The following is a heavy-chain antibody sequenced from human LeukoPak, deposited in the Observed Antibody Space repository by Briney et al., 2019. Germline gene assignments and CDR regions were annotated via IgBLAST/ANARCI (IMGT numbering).Heavy chain of an antibody. Sequence: SETLPLTCTVSGGSISVYTAYYWGWIRQPPGKGLEWIGGIFSSGSTYYNPSLKSRVAISVDTSKNQFSLKLSSVTAADTAVYFCARSRGYSYAQDYWGQGTLVTVSS. CDR3: ARSRGYSYAQDY. D-gene: IGHD5-18*01. CDR1: GGSISVYTAYY. J-gene: IGHJ4*02. CDR2: IFSSGST. V-gene: IGHV4-39*01.